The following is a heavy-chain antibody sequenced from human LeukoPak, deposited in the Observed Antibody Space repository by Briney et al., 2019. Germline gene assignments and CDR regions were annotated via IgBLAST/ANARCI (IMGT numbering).Heavy chain of an antibody. CDR3: ARSLVGATVWDAFDI. CDR1: GGSISSYY. CDR2: IYYSGST. J-gene: IGHJ3*02. D-gene: IGHD1-26*01. Sequence: SETLSLTCTVSGGSISSYYWSWIRQPPGKGLEWIGYIYYSGSTNYNPSLKSRVTISVDTSKNQFSLKPSSVTAADTAVYYCARSLVGATVWDAFDIWGQGTMVTVSS. V-gene: IGHV4-59*13.